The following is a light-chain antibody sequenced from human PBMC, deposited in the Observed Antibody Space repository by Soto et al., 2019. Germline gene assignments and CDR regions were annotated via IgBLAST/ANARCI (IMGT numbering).Light chain of an antibody. CDR2: DAS. CDR3: QQRSNWPWT. Sequence: EIVLTQSPATLSLSPGERATLSCRASQSVSRYLAWYQQKTGQAPRLLIYDASNRATGIPARFSGSGSGTDFTLTISSLEPEDFAVYYCQQRSNWPWTFGQGTKVEIK. CDR1: QSVSRY. V-gene: IGKV3-11*01. J-gene: IGKJ1*01.